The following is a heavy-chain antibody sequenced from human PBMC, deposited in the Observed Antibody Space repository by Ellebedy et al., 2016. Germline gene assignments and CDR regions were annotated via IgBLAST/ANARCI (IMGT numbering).Heavy chain of an antibody. Sequence: SETLSLTXSVSGGSINSGDYYWSWIRQPPGQGLEWLGYIYYSGTTYYNTSLKSRITISVDTSKNQFSLRLSSVTAADTAVYFCARETDFWSDSSYFDYWGQGILITISS. CDR3: ARETDFWSDSSYFDY. CDR1: GGSINSGDYY. V-gene: IGHV4-30-4*01. CDR2: IYYSGTT. J-gene: IGHJ4*02. D-gene: IGHD3-3*01.